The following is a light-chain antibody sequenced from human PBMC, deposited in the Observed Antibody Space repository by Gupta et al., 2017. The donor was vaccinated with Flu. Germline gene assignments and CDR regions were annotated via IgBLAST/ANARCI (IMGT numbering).Light chain of an antibody. Sequence: QRITISCSGSSANVGSNNVNWYQQPPGTAPKLISESNNQRPSGVPDRCAGSKAGTSASLAISGLQAEDEADYYCAAWDDSVNAVFGVGIKLTVL. V-gene: IGLV1-44*01. CDR2: SNN. J-gene: IGLJ3*02. CDR1: SANVGSNN. CDR3: AAWDDSVNAV.